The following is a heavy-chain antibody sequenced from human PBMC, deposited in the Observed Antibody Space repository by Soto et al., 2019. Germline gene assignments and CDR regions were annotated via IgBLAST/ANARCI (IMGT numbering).Heavy chain of an antibody. Sequence: SETLSLTCTVSGGSISSRSYYWGWIRQPPGKGLEWIGSIYYSGSTYYNTSLKSRVTISVDTSKNQFSLKLSSVTAADTAVYYCASIPSYYDFWSGYYTINWFDPWGQGTLVTVSS. D-gene: IGHD3-3*01. CDR1: GGSISSRSYY. CDR2: IYYSGST. J-gene: IGHJ5*02. CDR3: ASIPSYYDFWSGYYTINWFDP. V-gene: IGHV4-39*01.